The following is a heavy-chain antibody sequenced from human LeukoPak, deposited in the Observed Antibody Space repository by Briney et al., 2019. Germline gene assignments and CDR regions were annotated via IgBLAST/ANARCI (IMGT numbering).Heavy chain of an antibody. V-gene: IGHV3-7*01. Sequence: SGGSLRLSCAASGFTFSSNWMSWVRQAPGKGLGLVANINQDGTEKDYVDSVKGRFTISRDNAKNTLYLQMNSLRAEDTAVYYCARDLARINWFDPWGQGTLVTVSS. J-gene: IGHJ5*02. CDR1: GFTFSSNW. CDR3: ARDLARINWFDP. CDR2: INQDGTEK. D-gene: IGHD2-15*01.